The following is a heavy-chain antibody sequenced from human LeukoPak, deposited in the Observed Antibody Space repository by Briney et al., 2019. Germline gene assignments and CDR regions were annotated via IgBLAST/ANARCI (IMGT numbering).Heavy chain of an antibody. CDR1: VYTFTSYY. V-gene: IGHV1-46*01. J-gene: IGHJ6*04. CDR3: ARDQDAGTPGV. D-gene: IGHD1-1*01. Sequence: ASVKVSCKASVYTFTSYYMHWVRQAPGQGLEWMGIINPSGGSPSYAQQFQGRVTMTRDTSTSTVYMELSSLRSEDTAVYYCARDQDAGTPGVWGKGTTATVSS. CDR2: INPSGGSP.